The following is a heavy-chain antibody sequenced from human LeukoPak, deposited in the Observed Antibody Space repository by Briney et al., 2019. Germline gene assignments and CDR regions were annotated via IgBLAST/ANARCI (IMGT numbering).Heavy chain of an antibody. CDR1: GDSLSSGGYS. CDR3: ARLEYYDSSGSHYYYYLDV. CDR2: INHSGST. V-gene: IGHV4-34*01. D-gene: IGHD3-22*01. Sequence: SETLSLTCEVSGDSLSSGGYSWSWIRQPPGKGLEWIGEINHSGSTNYNPSLKSRVTISVDTSKNQFSLKLSSVTAADTAVYYCARLEYYDSSGSHYYYYLDVWGRGTTVTISS. J-gene: IGHJ6*03.